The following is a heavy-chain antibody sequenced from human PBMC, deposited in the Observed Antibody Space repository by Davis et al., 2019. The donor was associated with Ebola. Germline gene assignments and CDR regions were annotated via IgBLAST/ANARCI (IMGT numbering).Heavy chain of an antibody. V-gene: IGHV3-21*01. Sequence: GESLKISCAASGFTFSSYAMSWVRQAPGKGLEWVSSISSSSSYIYYADSVKGRFTISRDNAKNSLYLQMNSLRAEDTAVYYCARDPTAAAGGLGLGYWGQGTLVTVSS. J-gene: IGHJ4*02. CDR1: GFTFSSYA. CDR3: ARDPTAAAGGLGLGY. D-gene: IGHD6-13*01. CDR2: ISSSSSYI.